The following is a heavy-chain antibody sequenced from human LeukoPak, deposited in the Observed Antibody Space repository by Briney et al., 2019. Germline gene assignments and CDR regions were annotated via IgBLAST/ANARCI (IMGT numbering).Heavy chain of an antibody. CDR2: IWYDGSNK. J-gene: IGHJ4*02. V-gene: IGHV3-33*01. CDR3: ARDRAQWLVSYNFDY. CDR1: GFTFSSYG. Sequence: GRSLRLSCAASGFTFSSYGMDWVRQAPGKGLEWVAVIWYDGSNKYYADSVKGRFTISRDNSKNTLYLQMNSLRAEDTAVYYCARDRAQWLVSYNFDYWGQGTLVTVSS. D-gene: IGHD6-19*01.